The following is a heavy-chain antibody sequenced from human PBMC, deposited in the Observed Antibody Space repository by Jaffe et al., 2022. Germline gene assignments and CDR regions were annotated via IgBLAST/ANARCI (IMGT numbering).Heavy chain of an antibody. CDR2: IYWNDDK. V-gene: IGHV2-5*01. D-gene: IGHD2-15*01. J-gene: IGHJ4*02. CDR1: GFSLSTSGVG. CDR3: AHSPPSLYCSGGSCYMIFYFDY. Sequence: QITLKESGPTLVKPTQTLTLTCTFSGFSLSTSGVGVGWIRQPPGKALEWLALIYWNDDKRYSPSLKSRLTITKDTSKNQVVLTMTNMDPVDTATYYCAHSPPSLYCSGGSCYMIFYFDYWGQGTLVTVSS.